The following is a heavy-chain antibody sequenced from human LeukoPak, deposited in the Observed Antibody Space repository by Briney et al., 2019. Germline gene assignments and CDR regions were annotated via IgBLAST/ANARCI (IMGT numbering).Heavy chain of an antibody. CDR1: GFPFSSYG. CDR3: AKDLCSSTSCYIYYYYGMDV. CDR2: ISYDGSNK. Sequence: GGSLRLSCAASGFPFSSYGMHWVRQAPGKGLEWVAVISYDGSNKYYADSVKGRFTISRDNSKNTLYLQMNSLRAEDTAVYYCAKDLCSSTSCYIYYYYGMDVWGQGTTVTVSS. V-gene: IGHV3-30*18. D-gene: IGHD2-2*01. J-gene: IGHJ6*02.